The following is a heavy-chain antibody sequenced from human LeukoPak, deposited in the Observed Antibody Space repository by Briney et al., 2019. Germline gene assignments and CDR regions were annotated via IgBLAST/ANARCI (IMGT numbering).Heavy chain of an antibody. D-gene: IGHD3-10*01. CDR1: GGSISSYY. CDR3: ARERSGYYFDY. Sequence: SETLSLTCTVSGGSISSYYWSWLRQPPGKGLEWIGYIYYSGSTNYNPSLKSRVTISVDTSKNQFSLKLSSVTAADTAVYYCARERSGYYFDYWGQGTLVTVSS. J-gene: IGHJ4*02. CDR2: IYYSGST. V-gene: IGHV4-59*01.